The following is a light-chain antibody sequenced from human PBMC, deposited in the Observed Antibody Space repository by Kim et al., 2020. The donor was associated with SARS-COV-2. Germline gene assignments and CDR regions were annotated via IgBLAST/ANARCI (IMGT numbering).Light chain of an antibody. CDR2: RNN. CDR1: SNNVGNEG. Sequence: QAGLTQPPSVSKDLRQTATLTCTGNSNNVGNEGVAWLQQHQGHPPKLLSSRNNNRPSGISERLSASRAGNTASLTITGPQPEDEADYYCSAWDSSLSVWVFGGGTQLTV. CDR3: SAWDSSLSVWV. J-gene: IGLJ3*02. V-gene: IGLV10-54*01.